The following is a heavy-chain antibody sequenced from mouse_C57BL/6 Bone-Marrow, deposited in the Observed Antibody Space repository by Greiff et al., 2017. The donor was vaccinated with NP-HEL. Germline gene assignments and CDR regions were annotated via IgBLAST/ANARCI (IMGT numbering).Heavy chain of an antibody. V-gene: IGHV1-69*01. Sequence: VQLQQPGAELVMPGASVKLSCKASGYTFTSYWMHWVKQRPGQGLEWIGEIDPSDSYTNYNQKFKGKSTLTVDKSSSTAYMQLSSLTSEDSAVYYCAREYYDCDPWFAYWGQGTLVTGSA. CDR1: GYTFTSYW. CDR2: IDPSDSYT. J-gene: IGHJ3*01. D-gene: IGHD2-4*01. CDR3: AREYYDCDPWFAY.